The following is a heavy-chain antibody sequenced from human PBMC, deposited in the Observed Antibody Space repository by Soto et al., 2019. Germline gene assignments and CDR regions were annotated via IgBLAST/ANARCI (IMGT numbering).Heavy chain of an antibody. CDR1: GYTFTSYG. D-gene: IGHD2-2*01. Sequence: QVQLVQSGAEVKKPGASVKVYCKASGYTFTSYGISWVRQAPGQGLEWMGWISAYNGNTNYAQKLQGRVTMTTDTSTSTAYMELRSLRSDDTAVYYCARDATTGYCSSTSCKPPYYYYGIDVWGQGTTVTVSS. CDR3: ARDATTGYCSSTSCKPPYYYYGIDV. V-gene: IGHV1-18*04. J-gene: IGHJ6*02. CDR2: ISAYNGNT.